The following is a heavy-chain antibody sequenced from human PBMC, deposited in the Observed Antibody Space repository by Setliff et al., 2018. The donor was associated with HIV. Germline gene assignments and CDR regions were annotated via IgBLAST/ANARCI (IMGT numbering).Heavy chain of an antibody. CDR2: IYYSGST. V-gene: IGHV4-59*01. CDR1: GGSISSYY. D-gene: IGHD3-3*01. CDR3: ARIFGDQGYSYGMDV. Sequence: SETLSLTCTVSGGSISSYYWSWIRQPPGKGLEWIGYIYYSGSTNYNPSLKSRVTIAVDTSKNQFSLKLSSVIAADTAVYYCARIFGDQGYSYGMDVWGQGTTVTVSS. J-gene: IGHJ6*02.